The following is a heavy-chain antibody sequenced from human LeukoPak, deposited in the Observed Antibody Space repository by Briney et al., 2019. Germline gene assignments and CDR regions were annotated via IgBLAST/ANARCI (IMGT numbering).Heavy chain of an antibody. CDR2: IYYSGST. D-gene: IGHD3-22*01. CDR1: GGSISSSSYY. V-gene: IGHV4-39*07. CDR3: ARVGVVVTLSFFDL. J-gene: IGHJ2*01. Sequence: SETLSLTCTVSGGSISSSSYYWGWIRQPPGKGLEWIGSIYYSGSTYYNPSLKSRVTISVDTSKNQFSLKLSSVTAADTAVYYCARVGVVVTLSFFDLWGRGTLVTVSS.